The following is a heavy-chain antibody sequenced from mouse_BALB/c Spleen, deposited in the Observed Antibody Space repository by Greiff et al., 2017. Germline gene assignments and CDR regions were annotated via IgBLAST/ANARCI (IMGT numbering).Heavy chain of an antibody. CDR1: GFAFSSYD. CDR2: ISSGGSST. V-gene: IGHV5-12-1*01. CDR3: ARQAYGNFAY. D-gene: IGHD2-1*01. J-gene: IGHJ3*01. Sequence: EVKLVESGGGLVKPGGSLKLSCAASGFAFSSYDMSWVRQTPEKRLEWVAYISSGGSSTYYPDTVKGRFTISRDNAKNTLYLQMSSLKSEDTAMYYCARQAYGNFAYWGQGTLVTVSA.